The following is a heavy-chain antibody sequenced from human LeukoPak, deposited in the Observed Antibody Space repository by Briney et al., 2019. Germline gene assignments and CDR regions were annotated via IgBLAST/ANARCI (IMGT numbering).Heavy chain of an antibody. D-gene: IGHD3-3*01. CDR1: GFTFSDYY. Sequence: GGSLRLSCAASGFTFSDYYMSWIRQAPGKGLEWVSYISSSGSTIYYADSVKGRFTISRDNAKNSLYLQMNSLRAEDTAVYYCARVMLEWVLYYYGMDVWGQGTTVTVSS. V-gene: IGHV3-11*01. CDR2: ISSSGSTI. J-gene: IGHJ6*02. CDR3: ARVMLEWVLYYYGMDV.